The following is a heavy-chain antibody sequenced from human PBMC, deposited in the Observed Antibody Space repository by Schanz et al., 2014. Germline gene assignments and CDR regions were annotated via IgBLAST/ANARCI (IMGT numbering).Heavy chain of an antibody. Sequence: QVQLVESGGGMVQPGRSLRLSCAASGITLSGYGLHWVRQAPGKGLEWVGFISFDGRNTGYAHSVKGRFTISRDNSKNTVYLQMNSLRTDDTAMYYCARDPNTSAWLPYFDTWGQGTLVTVSS. D-gene: IGHD6-19*01. CDR3: ARDPNTSAWLPYFDT. CDR2: ISFDGRNT. V-gene: IGHV3-30*03. J-gene: IGHJ4*02. CDR1: GITLSGYG.